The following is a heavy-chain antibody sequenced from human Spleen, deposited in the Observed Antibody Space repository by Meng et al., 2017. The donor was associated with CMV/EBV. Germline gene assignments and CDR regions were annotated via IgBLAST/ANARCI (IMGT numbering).Heavy chain of an antibody. J-gene: IGHJ1*01. CDR3: AKVPSGSAAGTEYFHH. Sequence: GESLKISCAASGFTFSSYEMNWVRQAPGKGLEWVSYISSSGSTIYYADSVKGRFTISRDNAKNSLYLQMNSLRAEDTAVYYCAKVPSGSAAGTEYFHHWGQGTLVTVSS. V-gene: IGHV3-48*03. CDR2: ISSSGSTI. CDR1: GFTFSSYE. D-gene: IGHD6-13*01.